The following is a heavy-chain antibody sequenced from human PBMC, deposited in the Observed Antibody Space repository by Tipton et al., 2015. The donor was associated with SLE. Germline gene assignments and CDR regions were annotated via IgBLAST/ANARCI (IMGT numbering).Heavy chain of an antibody. J-gene: IGHJ5*02. CDR3: AKGAQMKQHLVS. CDR1: GYSISSGYY. V-gene: IGHV4-38-2*01. Sequence: TLSLTCAVSGYSISSGYYWGWIRQPPGKGLEWIGSIYHSGSTYYNPSLKSRVTISDDTSKNQFTLNLRSVTAADTAVYYCAKGAQMKQHLVSWGLGTLVTVSS. D-gene: IGHD6-13*01. CDR2: IYHSGST.